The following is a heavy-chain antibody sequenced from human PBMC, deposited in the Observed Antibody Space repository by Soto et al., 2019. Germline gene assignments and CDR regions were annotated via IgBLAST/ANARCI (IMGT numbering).Heavy chain of an antibody. CDR3: ARIVVGATVDL. Sequence: PSETLSLTFTMSRDSVSSDTYFWTWIRQPPGKGLEWIAYISYTGDTNYNPSLKSRVTISIDTSINQFSLTLTSVTTADTAIYFCARIVVGATVDLWGQGSLVTVSS. CDR1: RDSVSSDTYF. CDR2: ISYTGDT. V-gene: IGHV4-61*01. J-gene: IGHJ5*02. D-gene: IGHD1-26*01.